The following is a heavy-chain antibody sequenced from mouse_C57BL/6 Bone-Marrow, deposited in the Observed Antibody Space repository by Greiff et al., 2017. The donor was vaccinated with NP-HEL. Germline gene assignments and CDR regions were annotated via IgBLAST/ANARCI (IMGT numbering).Heavy chain of an antibody. CDR2: IDPSDSYT. Sequence: QVQLQQPGAELVKPGASVKLSCKASGYTFTSYWMQWVKQRPGQGLEWIGEIDPSDSYTNYNQKFKGKATLTVDTSSSTAYIQLSSLTSEDSAVYYCARRELTPYAMDYWGQGTSVTVSS. D-gene: IGHD6-1*02. CDR1: GYTFTSYW. CDR3: ARRELTPYAMDY. J-gene: IGHJ4*01. V-gene: IGHV1-50*01.